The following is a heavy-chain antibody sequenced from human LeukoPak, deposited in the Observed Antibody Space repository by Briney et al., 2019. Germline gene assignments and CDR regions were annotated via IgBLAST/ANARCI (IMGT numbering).Heavy chain of an antibody. CDR3: AELGITMIGGV. Sequence: SETLSLTCTVSGGSISSYYWSWIRQPPGNGLEWIGYIYYSGSTNYNPSLKSRVTISVDTSKNQFSLKLSSVTDADTAVYYCAELGITMIGGVWGKGTTVTISS. CDR2: IYYSGST. V-gene: IGHV4-59*01. CDR1: GGSISSYY. D-gene: IGHD3-10*02. J-gene: IGHJ6*04.